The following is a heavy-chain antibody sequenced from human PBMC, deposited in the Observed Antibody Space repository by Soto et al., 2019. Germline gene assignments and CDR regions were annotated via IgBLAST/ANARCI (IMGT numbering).Heavy chain of an antibody. J-gene: IGHJ6*02. CDR2: IYYSGST. CDR1: GGSISTGGYY. D-gene: IGHD3-9*01. CDR3: ASANYDILTGYVDV. Sequence: TLSLTRTVSGGSISTGGYYWSLIRQHPGKGLEWIGYIYYSGSTYYNPSLKSRVTISVDTSKNQFSLKLSSVTDADTAVYYCASANYDILTGYVDVWGQGTTVTVSS. V-gene: IGHV4-31*03.